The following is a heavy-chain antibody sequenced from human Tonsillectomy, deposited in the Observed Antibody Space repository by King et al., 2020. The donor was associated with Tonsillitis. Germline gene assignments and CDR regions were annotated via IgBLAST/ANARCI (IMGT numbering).Heavy chain of an antibody. D-gene: IGHD2-15*01. Sequence: VQLQQWGAGLLKPSETLSLTCAVKGGPFSGYYWIWIRQTPGKGLEWSGDITYGETTNYNPTLKSRVTISTDTPKNQFSLKLTSVTAADTAVYFCARAPKGVVARFDYWGQGTQVTVSS. V-gene: IGHV4-34*01. J-gene: IGHJ4*02. CDR3: ARAPKGVVARFDY. CDR2: ITYGETT. CDR1: GGPFSGYY.